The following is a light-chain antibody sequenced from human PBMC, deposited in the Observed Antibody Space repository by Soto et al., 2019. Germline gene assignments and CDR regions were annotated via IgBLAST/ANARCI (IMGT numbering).Light chain of an antibody. CDR3: QQYYDLLT. CDR2: WAS. Sequence: DIVMTQSPDSLAVSLGERATINCRSSQSVLYSSNNKDTIAWYQQKPGQPPRLLIYWASTRESGVPDRFSGSGSGTYFTLTISSLQAEDVAVYYCQQYYDLLTFGGGTKVEIK. CDR1: QSVLYSSNNKDT. J-gene: IGKJ4*01. V-gene: IGKV4-1*01.